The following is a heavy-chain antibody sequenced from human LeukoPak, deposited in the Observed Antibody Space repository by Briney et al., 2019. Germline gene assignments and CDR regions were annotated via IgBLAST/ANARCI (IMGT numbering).Heavy chain of an antibody. CDR3: ARQLPMTTVTTGRTFDI. CDR2: INYSGST. Sequence: PSETLSLTCTVSGGSISRYYWSWTRQPPGKGLEWIGYINYSGSTNYNPSLRSRATMSVDTSKNQFSLKLNSVTAADTAVYYCARQLPMTTVTTGRTFDIWGQGTLVTVSS. V-gene: IGHV4-59*08. CDR1: GGSISRYY. J-gene: IGHJ3*02. D-gene: IGHD4-17*01.